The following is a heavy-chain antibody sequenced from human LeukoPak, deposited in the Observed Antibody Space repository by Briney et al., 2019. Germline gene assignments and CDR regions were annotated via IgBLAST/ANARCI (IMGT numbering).Heavy chain of an antibody. V-gene: IGHV3-7*01. CDR3: ARVPGYCGGDCYFDY. D-gene: IGHD2-21*02. CDR1: GFTFSSYW. J-gene: IGHJ4*02. CDR2: IKQDGSEK. Sequence: GGSLRLSCAASGFTFSSYWMSWVRQAPGKGLEWVANIKQDGSEKHYVDSVKGRFTISRDNAKNSLYLQMNSLRAEDTAVYYCARVPGYCGGDCYFDYWGQGTLVTVSS.